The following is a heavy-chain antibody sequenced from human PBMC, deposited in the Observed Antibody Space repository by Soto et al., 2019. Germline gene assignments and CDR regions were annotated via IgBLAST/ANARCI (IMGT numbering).Heavy chain of an antibody. Sequence: QVQLVQSGAEVKKPGSSVKVSCKASGGTFSSYAISWVRQAPGQGLEWMGGIIPIFGTANYAQKFQGRVTITADESTSTAYMELSSLRSEDTAVYYCARVPRDERDYDFWSGYGDYWGQGTLVTVSS. CDR3: ARVPRDERDYDFWSGYGDY. CDR1: GGTFSSYA. D-gene: IGHD3-3*01. V-gene: IGHV1-69*01. J-gene: IGHJ4*02. CDR2: IIPIFGTA.